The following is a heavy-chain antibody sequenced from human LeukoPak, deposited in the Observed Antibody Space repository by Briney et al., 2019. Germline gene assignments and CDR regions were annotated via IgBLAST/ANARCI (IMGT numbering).Heavy chain of an antibody. CDR2: FDGSGDTT. CDR3: AKDSSQGGDYFDY. J-gene: IGHJ4*02. Sequence: GGSLRLSCAASAFTFSSYAMTWVRQAPGKGLEWVSSFDGSGDTTYYADSVKGRFTISRDNSKNTLFLQMNSLRAEDTAIYYCAKDSSQGGDYFDYWGQGTLVTVSS. V-gene: IGHV3-23*01. D-gene: IGHD3-16*01. CDR1: AFTFSSYA.